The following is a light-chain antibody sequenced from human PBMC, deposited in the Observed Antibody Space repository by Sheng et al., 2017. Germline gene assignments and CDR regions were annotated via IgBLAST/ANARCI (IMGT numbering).Light chain of an antibody. CDR3: QQYDTSSRT. Sequence: EIVLTQSPGTLSVSPGERVTLSCRASERVSGNYLAWYQQKPGQAPRLLIYGASTRATGVPDRFSGSGSGTDFTLTIRRLEPEDFAVYYCQQYDTSSRTFGQGTKVEVK. CDR2: GAS. V-gene: IGKV3-20*01. J-gene: IGKJ1*01. CDR1: ERVSGNY.